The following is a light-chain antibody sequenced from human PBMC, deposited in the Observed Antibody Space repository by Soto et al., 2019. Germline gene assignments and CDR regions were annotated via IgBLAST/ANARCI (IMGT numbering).Light chain of an antibody. Sequence: EIVLTQSPATLSLSPGERATLSCRASQSVSSYLAWYQQKPGQAPGLLIYDASNRATGIPARFSGSGSGTDFTLTISSLEPEDFAVYYCQQRSNWPRTFGQGTKVGIK. V-gene: IGKV3-11*01. CDR2: DAS. CDR3: QQRSNWPRT. J-gene: IGKJ1*01. CDR1: QSVSSY.